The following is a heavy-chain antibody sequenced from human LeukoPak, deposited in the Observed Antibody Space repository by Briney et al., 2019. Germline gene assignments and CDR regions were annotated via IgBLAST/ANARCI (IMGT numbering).Heavy chain of an antibody. D-gene: IGHD5-12*01. CDR1: GYTFTNYD. V-gene: IGHV1-8*01. CDR2: MNPNSGNT. CDR3: ARGRGGLYSGYDSDDF. J-gene: IGHJ4*02. Sequence: ASVKVSCKASGYTFTNYDINWVRQGTGQGLEWVGWMNPNSGNTGYAQKFQGRVTMTRNTSISTAYMELSSLRSEDTAVYYCARGRGGLYSGYDSDDFWGQGTLVTVSS.